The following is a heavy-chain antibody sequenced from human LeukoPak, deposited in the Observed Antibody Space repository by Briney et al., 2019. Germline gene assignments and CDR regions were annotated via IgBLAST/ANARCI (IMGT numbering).Heavy chain of an antibody. CDR3: ARGPYYDFWSAPRGVFDY. CDR1: CGSFSGYY. D-gene: IGHD3-3*01. V-gene: IGHV4-34*01. Sequence: ETSETLSLTCAVYCGSFSGYYWSRIRQPPGKGLEWIGEINHSGSTNYNPSLKSRVTISVDTSKNQFSLKLSSVTAADTAVYYCARGPYYDFWSAPRGVFDYWGQGTLVTVSS. J-gene: IGHJ4*02. CDR2: INHSGST.